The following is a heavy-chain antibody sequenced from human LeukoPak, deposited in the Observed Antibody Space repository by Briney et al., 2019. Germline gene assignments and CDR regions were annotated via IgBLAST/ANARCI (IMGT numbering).Heavy chain of an antibody. CDR3: AKGNDFWSGYYLDASPCYMDV. CDR1: GFTLSSYE. V-gene: IGHV3-23*01. Sequence: PGGSLRLSCTVSGFTLSSYEMSWVRQAPGKGLEWVSGISGSGGSTYYADSVKGRFTISRDNSKNTLYLQMNSLRAEDTAVYYCAKGNDFWSGYYLDASPCYMDVWGKGTTVTVSS. CDR2: ISGSGGST. J-gene: IGHJ6*03. D-gene: IGHD3-3*01.